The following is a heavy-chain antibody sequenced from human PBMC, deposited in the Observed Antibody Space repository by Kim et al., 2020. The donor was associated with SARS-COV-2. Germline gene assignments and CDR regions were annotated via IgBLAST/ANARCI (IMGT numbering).Heavy chain of an antibody. V-gene: IGHV3-30*04. Sequence: GGSLRLSCAASGFTFSSYAMHWVRQAPGKGLEWVAVISYDGSNKYYADSVKGRFTISRDNSKNTLYLQMNSLRAEDTAVYYCAILTGDAFDIWGQGTMVTVSS. CDR3: AILTGDAFDI. J-gene: IGHJ3*02. D-gene: IGHD7-27*01. CDR2: ISYDGSNK. CDR1: GFTFSSYA.